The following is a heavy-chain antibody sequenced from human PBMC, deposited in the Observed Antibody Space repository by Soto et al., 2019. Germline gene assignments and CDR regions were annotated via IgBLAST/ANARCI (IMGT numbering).Heavy chain of an antibody. J-gene: IGHJ3*01. CDR1: GFTFDSNG. CDR2: ISGSGVST. D-gene: IGHD5-12*01. V-gene: IGHV3-23*01. Sequence: EVELLESGGGLVQPGGSLQLSCVGSGFTFDSNGMSWVRLVPGKGLEWVSFISGSGVSTSYVDSVKGRVIVSRDNSKKMVFLQMHSLRVEDTATYYCAKIYISSSEDAFDVWGQGTTVTVSS. CDR3: AKIYISSSEDAFDV.